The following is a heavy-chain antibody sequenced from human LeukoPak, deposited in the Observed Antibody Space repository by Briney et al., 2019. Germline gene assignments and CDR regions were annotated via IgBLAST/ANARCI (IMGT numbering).Heavy chain of an antibody. Sequence: GGSLRLSCAASGSTFSSYEMNWVRQAPGKGLEWVSYISSSGSTIYYADSVKGRFTMSRDNAKNSLYLQMNSLRAEDTAVYYCARYKWNDGGLGFDSWGQGTLVTVSS. J-gene: IGHJ4*02. D-gene: IGHD1-20*01. CDR1: GSTFSSYE. V-gene: IGHV3-48*03. CDR2: ISSSGSTI. CDR3: ARYKWNDGGLGFDS.